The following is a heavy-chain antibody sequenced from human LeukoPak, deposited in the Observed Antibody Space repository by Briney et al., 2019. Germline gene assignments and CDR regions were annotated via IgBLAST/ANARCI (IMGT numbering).Heavy chain of an antibody. CDR3: ARGENSDTWYEFDH. J-gene: IGHJ4*02. Sequence: GGSLRLSCAASGFSVSSKYMSWVRQAPGKGLEWVSVIHSGGGTNYAGSVKGRFTISRDNSKNTLFLQMDSLRVEDTALYYCARGENSDTWYEFDHWGQGTLVTVSS. D-gene: IGHD6-13*01. CDR1: GFSVSSKY. V-gene: IGHV3-53*01. CDR2: IHSGGGT.